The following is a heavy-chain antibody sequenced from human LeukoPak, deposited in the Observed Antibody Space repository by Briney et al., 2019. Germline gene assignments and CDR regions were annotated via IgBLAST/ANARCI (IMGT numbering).Heavy chain of an antibody. D-gene: IGHD3/OR15-3a*01. V-gene: IGHV4-59*01. CDR3: ARRRTRPEAFDI. CDR1: GVSMSNYY. CDR2: VYYTGST. Sequence: SETLSLTCTVSGVSMSNYYWTWIRQPPGKGLEWIGYVYYTGSTNYNPSLKSRVTISIDTSKNQFSLKLSSVTAADTAAYYCARRRTRPEAFDIWGQGTVVTVSS. J-gene: IGHJ3*02.